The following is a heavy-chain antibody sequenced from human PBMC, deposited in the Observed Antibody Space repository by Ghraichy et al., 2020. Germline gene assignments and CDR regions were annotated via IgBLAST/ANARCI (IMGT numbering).Heavy chain of an antibody. Sequence: GGSLRLSCAASGFTFSSYAVTWVRQAPGKGLEWVSAISGSGGNTYYADSVKGRFTISRDNSKNTLSLQMNSLRAEDTAVYYCAKDPYDSSGYYQAYWGQGPLVTVSS. J-gene: IGHJ4*02. CDR3: AKDPYDSSGYYQAY. D-gene: IGHD3-22*01. CDR1: GFTFSSYA. CDR2: ISGSGGNT. V-gene: IGHV3-23*01.